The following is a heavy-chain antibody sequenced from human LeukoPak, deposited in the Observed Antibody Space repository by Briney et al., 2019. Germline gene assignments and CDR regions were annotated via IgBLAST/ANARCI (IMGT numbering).Heavy chain of an antibody. CDR2: VSNSGSGST. J-gene: IGHJ4*02. CDR3: ARWNSGRYHFAC. Sequence: PSETLSLTCTVSGGSVNNYCWNWLRQPPGKGLEWIGYVSNSGSGSTKYNPSLESRVSMSVETSKNQFSLKLSSVPAADTAVYYCARWNSGRYHFACWGQGTQVTVSS. V-gene: IGHV4-59*02. D-gene: IGHD1-26*01. CDR1: GGSVNNYC.